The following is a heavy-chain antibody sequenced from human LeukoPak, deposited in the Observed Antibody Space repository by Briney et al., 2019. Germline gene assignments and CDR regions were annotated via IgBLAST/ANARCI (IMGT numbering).Heavy chain of an antibody. Sequence: PGGSLRLSCAASGFTFSSYEMNWVRQAPGKGLEWVSYISSSGSTIYYADSVKGRFTISRDNAKNSLYLQMNSLRAEDTAVYYCASPGIFGPYYYYYYMDVWGKGTTVTVSS. D-gene: IGHD3/OR15-3a*01. CDR1: GFTFSSYE. CDR2: ISSSGSTI. J-gene: IGHJ6*03. V-gene: IGHV3-48*03. CDR3: ASPGIFGPYYYYYYMDV.